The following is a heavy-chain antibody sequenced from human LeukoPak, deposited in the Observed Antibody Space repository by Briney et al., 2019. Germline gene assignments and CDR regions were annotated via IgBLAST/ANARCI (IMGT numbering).Heavy chain of an antibody. CDR2: TSYDGSNK. CDR3: AKDISSSWYVGAFDI. D-gene: IGHD6-13*01. V-gene: IGHV3-30*18. J-gene: IGHJ3*02. CDR1: GFTFSSYG. Sequence: PGGSLRLSCAASGFTFSSYGMHWVRQAPGKGLEWVAVTSYDGSNKYYADSVKGRFTISRDNSKNTLYLQMNSLRAEDTAVYYCAKDISSSWYVGAFDIWGQGAMVTVSS.